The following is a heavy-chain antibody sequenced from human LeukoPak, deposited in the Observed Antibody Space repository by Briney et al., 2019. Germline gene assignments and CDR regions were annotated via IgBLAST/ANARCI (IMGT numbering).Heavy chain of an antibody. V-gene: IGHV3-15*01. Sequence: PGGSLRLSCAASGFTFSNAWMSWVRQAPGKGLEWVGRIKSKTDGGATDYAAPVKGRFTISRDDSKNTLYLQMNSLKTEDTAVYYCTTASVGSSWLGYYGMDVWGQGTTVTVSS. CDR1: GFTFSNAW. D-gene: IGHD6-13*01. CDR3: TTASVGSSWLGYYGMDV. J-gene: IGHJ6*02. CDR2: IKSKTDGGAT.